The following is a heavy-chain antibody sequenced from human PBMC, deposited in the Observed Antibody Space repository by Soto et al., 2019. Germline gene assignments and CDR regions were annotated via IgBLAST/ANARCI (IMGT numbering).Heavy chain of an antibody. D-gene: IGHD5-12*01. Sequence: ASVKVSCKASGYTFTSYDINWVRQATGQGLEWMGWMNPNSGNTGYAQKFQGRVTMTRNTSISTAYMELSSMRSEDMAVYYCATLGYSGYDFGAFDIWGQGTMVTVSS. V-gene: IGHV1-8*01. CDR1: GYTFTSYD. CDR3: ATLGYSGYDFGAFDI. J-gene: IGHJ3*02. CDR2: MNPNSGNT.